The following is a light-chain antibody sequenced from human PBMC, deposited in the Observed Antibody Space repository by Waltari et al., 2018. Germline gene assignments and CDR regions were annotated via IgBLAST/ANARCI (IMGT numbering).Light chain of an antibody. CDR2: DVN. V-gene: IGLV2-14*03. J-gene: IGLJ3*02. CDR3: CSFTRSNSWV. Sequence: HSALAHPASVPGSPGQSITISCTGTSRGVGAYNSVSWYQQHPGKAPRLMIFDVNARPAGVSYRFSGSKSGNTASLTISGLQAEDEADYYCCSFTRSNSWVFGGGTKLTVL. CDR1: SRGVGAYNS.